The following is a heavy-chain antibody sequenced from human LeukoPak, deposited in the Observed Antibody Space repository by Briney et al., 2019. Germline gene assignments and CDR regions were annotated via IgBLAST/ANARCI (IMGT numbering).Heavy chain of an antibody. CDR1: GFTFDDYA. J-gene: IGHJ6*02. V-gene: IGHV3-9*01. CDR2: ISWNSGSI. CDR3: GKELYSSSWLNYYGMDV. Sequence: QTGGSLRLSCAASGFTFDDYAMHWVRQAPGKGLEWVSGISWNSGSIGYADSVKGRFTISRDNAKNSLYLQMNSLRAEDTALYYCGKELYSSSWLNYYGMDVWGQGTTVTVSS. D-gene: IGHD6-13*01.